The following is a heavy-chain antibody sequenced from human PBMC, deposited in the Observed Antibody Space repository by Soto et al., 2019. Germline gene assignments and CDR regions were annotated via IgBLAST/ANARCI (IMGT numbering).Heavy chain of an antibody. CDR2: ISAYNGNT. CDR3: AREVVVVPAASRYYYYGMDV. D-gene: IGHD2-2*01. J-gene: IGHJ6*02. CDR1: DYTFTSYG. Sequence: GASVKVSCKASDYTFTSYGISWVRQAPGQGLEWMGWISAYNGNTNYAQKLQGRVTMTTDTSTSTAYMELRSLRSDDTAVYYCAREVVVVPAASRYYYYGMDVWGQGTTVTVSS. V-gene: IGHV1-18*04.